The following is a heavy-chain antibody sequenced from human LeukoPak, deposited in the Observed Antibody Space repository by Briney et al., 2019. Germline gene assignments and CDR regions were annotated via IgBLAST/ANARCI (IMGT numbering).Heavy chain of an antibody. CDR2: ISGSGDTT. D-gene: IGHD3-10*01. CDR3: ARVPGYGLGTMGWLDP. J-gene: IGHJ5*02. Sequence: HAGGSLRLSCAASGFTFSNYAMTWVRQTPGKGLEWVSVISGSGDTTYYPDSVKGRFTISRDNSKNTLYLQMNGLRAEDTALYYCARVPGYGLGTMGWLDPWGRGTLVTVSS. V-gene: IGHV3-23*01. CDR1: GFTFSNYA.